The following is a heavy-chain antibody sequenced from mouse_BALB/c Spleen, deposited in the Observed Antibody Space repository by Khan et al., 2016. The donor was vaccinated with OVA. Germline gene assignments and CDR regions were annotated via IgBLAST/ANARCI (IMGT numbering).Heavy chain of an antibody. Sequence: EVELVESGPGLVKPSQLLSLICTVICHSISSGYGWIWIRQFPGNKLEWLGYISYRGSSNFNPSLKSRISITRDTSKNQFFLQLNSVTTEDTATYYCARTARIKYWGQGTTLTVSS. D-gene: IGHD1-2*01. J-gene: IGHJ2*01. V-gene: IGHV3-2*02. CDR1: CHSISSGYG. CDR2: ISYRGSS. CDR3: ARTARIKY.